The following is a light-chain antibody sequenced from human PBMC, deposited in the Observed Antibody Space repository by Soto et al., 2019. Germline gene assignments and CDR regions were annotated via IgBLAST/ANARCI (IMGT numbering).Light chain of an antibody. V-gene: IGLV9-49*01. CDR3: GADHGSGSNFVYV. CDR2: VGTGGIVG. J-gene: IGLJ1*01. Sequence: QSVLTQPPSVSASLGASVTLTCTLSSGYSNYKVDWYQQRQGKGPRFVMRVGTGGIVGSKGEGIPDRFSVLGSGLNRYLTIKNIQEEDESDYHCGADHGSGSNFVYVFGTGTKLTVL. CDR1: SGYSNYK.